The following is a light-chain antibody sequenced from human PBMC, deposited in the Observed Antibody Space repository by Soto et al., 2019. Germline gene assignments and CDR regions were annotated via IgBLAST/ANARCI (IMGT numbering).Light chain of an antibody. V-gene: IGLV2-14*01. CDR2: EVR. CDR3: SSYTSSSTLI. CDR1: SSDVGAYKF. Sequence: QSALTQPASVSGSPGQSITIFCSGTSSDVGAYKFVSWYRHHPGKAPQVMIYEVRNRPSGVSNRFSGSKSGITASLTISGLQAEDEANYYCSSYTSSSTLIFGGGTKLTVL. J-gene: IGLJ2*01.